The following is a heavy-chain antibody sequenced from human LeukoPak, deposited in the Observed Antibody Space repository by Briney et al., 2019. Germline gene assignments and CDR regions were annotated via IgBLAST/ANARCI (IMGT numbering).Heavy chain of an antibody. Sequence: ASVKVSCKASGYTFVSYGISWVRQAPGHGLEWMGWISAYNGSTNYAQKFRARVTMTTDTSTSTAYMELRSLRADDTAVYWCASRGYCSGGTCYSYNWFDPWGQGTLVTVSS. CDR2: ISAYNGST. CDR3: ASRGYCSGGTCYSYNWFDP. D-gene: IGHD2-15*01. CDR1: GYTFVSYG. V-gene: IGHV1-18*01. J-gene: IGHJ5*02.